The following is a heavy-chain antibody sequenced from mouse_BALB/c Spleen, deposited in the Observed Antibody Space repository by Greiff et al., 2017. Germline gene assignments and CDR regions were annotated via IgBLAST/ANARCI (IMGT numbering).Heavy chain of an antibody. J-gene: IGHJ3*01. CDR2: INPGSGGT. Sequence: QVHVKQSGAELVRPGTSVKVSCKASGYAFTNYLIEWVKQRPGQGLEWIGVINPGSGGTNYNEKFKGKATLTADKSSSTAYMQLSSLTSDDSAVYFCARGGDYPFAYWGQGTLVTVSA. CDR3: ARGGDYPFAY. V-gene: IGHV1-54*01. CDR1: GYAFTNYL. D-gene: IGHD2-4*01.